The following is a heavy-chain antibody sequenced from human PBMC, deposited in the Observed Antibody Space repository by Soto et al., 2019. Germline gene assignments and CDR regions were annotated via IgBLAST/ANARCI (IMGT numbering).Heavy chain of an antibody. Sequence: SETLSLTCAVYGGSFSGYYWSWIRQPPGKGLEWIGEINHSGSTNYNPSLKSRVTISVDTSKNQFSLKLSSVTAADTAVYYCATLPAARRYSYYYMDVWGKGTTVPVSS. CDR1: GGSFSGYY. J-gene: IGHJ6*03. D-gene: IGHD2-2*01. CDR2: INHSGST. V-gene: IGHV4-34*01. CDR3: ATLPAARRYSYYYMDV.